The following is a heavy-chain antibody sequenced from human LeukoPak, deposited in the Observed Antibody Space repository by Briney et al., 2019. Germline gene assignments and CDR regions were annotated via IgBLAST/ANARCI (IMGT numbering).Heavy chain of an antibody. Sequence: GASVKVSCKASGYTFTYYAMHWVRQAPGQGLQWMGWITPGGGTNYPQKFQGRVAITWDTSITTAYMDLSRLTSDDTAVYYCARDRYGDGFAHFDYWDQGALVTVSS. J-gene: IGHJ4*02. D-gene: IGHD5-24*01. CDR2: ITPGGGT. CDR3: ARDRYGDGFAHFDY. CDR1: GYTFTYYA. V-gene: IGHV1-2*02.